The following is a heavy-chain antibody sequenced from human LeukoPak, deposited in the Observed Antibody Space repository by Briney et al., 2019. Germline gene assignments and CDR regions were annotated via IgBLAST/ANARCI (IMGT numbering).Heavy chain of an antibody. CDR2: IYYSGST. D-gene: IGHD3-10*01. CDR3: ARDVLLWFGDSYYYYGMDV. J-gene: IGHJ6*02. CDR1: GGSISSYY. V-gene: IGHV4-59*12. Sequence: PSETLSLTCTVSGGSISSYYWSWIRQPPGKGLEWIGYIYYSGSTNYNPSLKSRVTISVDTSKNQFSLKLSSVTAADTAVYYCARDVLLWFGDSYYYYGMDVWGQGTTVTVSS.